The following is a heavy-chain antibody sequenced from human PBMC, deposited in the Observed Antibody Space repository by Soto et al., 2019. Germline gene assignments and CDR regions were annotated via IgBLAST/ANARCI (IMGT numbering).Heavy chain of an antibody. V-gene: IGHV4-59*01. D-gene: IGHD5-18*01. CDR3: ARGGYSYGAGGSWFDP. CDR2: IYYSGST. CDR1: GGSISSYY. J-gene: IGHJ5*02. Sequence: SETLSLTCTVSGGSISSYYWSWIRQPPGKGLEWRGYIYYSGSTNYNPSLKSRVTISVDTSKNQFSLKLSSVTAADTAVYYCARGGYSYGAGGSWFDPWGQGTLVTAPQ.